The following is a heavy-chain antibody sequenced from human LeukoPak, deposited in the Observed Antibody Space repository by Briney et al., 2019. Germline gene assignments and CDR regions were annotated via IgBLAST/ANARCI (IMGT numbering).Heavy chain of an antibody. CDR3: AREKRDSSGYYRGPRGY. CDR2: ISSSGSTI. V-gene: IGHV3-11*01. J-gene: IGHJ4*02. CDR1: GFTFSDYY. D-gene: IGHD3-22*01. Sequence: GGSLRLSCAASGFTFSDYYMSWIRQAPGKGLEWVSYISSSGSTIYYADSVKGRFTISRDNAKTELYMQMNSMRAEDTAVYYCAREKRDSSGYYRGPRGYWGQGTLVTVSS.